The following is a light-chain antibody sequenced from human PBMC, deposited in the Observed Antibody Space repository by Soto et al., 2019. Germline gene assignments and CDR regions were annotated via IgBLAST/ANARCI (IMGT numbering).Light chain of an antibody. CDR2: DVN. CDR1: SSDLGGYNY. Sequence: QSALTQPASVSGSPGQSITISCTGTSSDLGGYNYVCWYQPHPGKAPKLIIYDVNNRPSGISDRFSGSQSGNTASLTISGLQAEDEGTYYCTSYATGSTLFGGGTKLTVL. V-gene: IGLV2-14*03. CDR3: TSYATGSTL. J-gene: IGLJ3*02.